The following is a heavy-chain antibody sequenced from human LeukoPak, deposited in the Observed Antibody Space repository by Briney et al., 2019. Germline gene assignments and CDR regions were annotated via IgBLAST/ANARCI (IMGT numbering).Heavy chain of an antibody. D-gene: IGHD3-16*01. CDR2: IKQDGSEK. Sequence: GGSLRLSCAAAEFTFSRYWMTWVRQAPGKGLEWVANIKQDGSEKYYVDSVKGRFTISRDNAKNSLYLQMNSLRAEDTAVYYCAKDHGVSDYWGQGTLVTVSS. CDR1: EFTFSRYW. J-gene: IGHJ4*02. CDR3: AKDHGVSDY. V-gene: IGHV3-7*03.